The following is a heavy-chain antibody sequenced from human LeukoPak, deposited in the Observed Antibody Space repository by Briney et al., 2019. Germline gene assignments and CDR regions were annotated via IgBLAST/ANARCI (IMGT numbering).Heavy chain of an antibody. J-gene: IGHJ6*03. CDR2: IRYDGSNK. CDR1: GFTFSSYG. CDR3: ARGLSPYYYYYMDV. V-gene: IGHV3-30*02. Sequence: GGSLRLSCAASGFTFSSYGMHWVRQAPGRGLEWVAFIRYDGSNKYYADSVKGRFTISRDNAKNSLYLQMNSLRAEDTAVYYCARGLSPYYYYYMDVWGKGTTVTVSS.